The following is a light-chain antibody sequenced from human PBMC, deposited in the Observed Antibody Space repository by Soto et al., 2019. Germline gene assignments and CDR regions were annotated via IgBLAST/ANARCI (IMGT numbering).Light chain of an antibody. CDR3: LQDYNYPRT. CDR2: SAS. V-gene: IGKV1-6*01. CDR1: QGIPSY. J-gene: IGKJ1*01. Sequence: AIQLTQSPSSLSASVGDRVTITCRASQGIPSYLAWYQQRPGKAPGLLIYSASTLQSGVPSRFSGSGSGRDFTLTISSLQPGDFATYYCLQDYNYPRTFGQGTKVDI.